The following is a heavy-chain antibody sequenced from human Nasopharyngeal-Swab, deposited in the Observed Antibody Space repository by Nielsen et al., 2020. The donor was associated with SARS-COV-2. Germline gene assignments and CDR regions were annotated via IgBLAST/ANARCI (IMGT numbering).Heavy chain of an antibody. CDR2: INHSGGT. CDR1: GGSFSGYY. Sequence: SETLSLTCAVYGGSFSGYYWSWIRQPPGKGLEWIGEINHSGGTNYNPSLKSRVTISVDTSKNQFSLKLSSVTAADTAVYYCARGRRLLWFGELLTKPIQNNWFDPWGQGTLVTVSS. V-gene: IGHV4-34*01. J-gene: IGHJ5*02. D-gene: IGHD3-10*01. CDR3: ARGRRLLWFGELLTKPIQNNWFDP.